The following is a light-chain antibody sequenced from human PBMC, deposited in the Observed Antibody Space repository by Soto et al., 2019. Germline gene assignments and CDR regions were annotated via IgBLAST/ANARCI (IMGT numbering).Light chain of an antibody. CDR3: QYYKEYST. CDR2: EAS. CDR1: QTISSW. J-gene: IGKJ1*01. V-gene: IGKV1-5*03. Sequence: DIQMTQSPSTLSASVGDRVTITCRASQTISSWLAWYQQKPGKAPKLLIYEASSSEVGVPPRFSGSGFGTEFTLTISSLQPDDFATYYCQYYKEYSTFGQGTRLEMK.